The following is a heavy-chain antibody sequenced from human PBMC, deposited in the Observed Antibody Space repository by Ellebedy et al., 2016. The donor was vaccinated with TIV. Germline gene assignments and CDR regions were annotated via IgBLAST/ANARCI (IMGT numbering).Heavy chain of an antibody. Sequence: PGGSLRLSCAASGFTFSSYWMSWVRQAPGKGLEWVANIKQDGSKRFYVDSVKGRLTISRDNAKNSLYLQMNNLRAEDTAVYYCARDTLVGVTDSYFDYWGQGTLVTVSS. V-gene: IGHV3-7*03. CDR2: IKQDGSKR. CDR3: ARDTLVGVTDSYFDY. J-gene: IGHJ4*02. D-gene: IGHD1-26*01. CDR1: GFTFSSYW.